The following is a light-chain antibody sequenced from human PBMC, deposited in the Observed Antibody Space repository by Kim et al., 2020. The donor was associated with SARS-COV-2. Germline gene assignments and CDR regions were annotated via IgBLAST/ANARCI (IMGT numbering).Light chain of an antibody. J-gene: IGLJ1*01. CDR1: SSDVGGYNY. V-gene: IGLV2-14*03. CDR2: DVS. Sequence: GQSITISCTGTSSDVGGYNYVSWYQQHPGKAPKLMIYDVSNRHSGVSNRFSGSKSGNTASLTISGLQAEDEADYYCSSYTSSSTQVFGTGTKVTVL. CDR3: SSYTSSSTQV.